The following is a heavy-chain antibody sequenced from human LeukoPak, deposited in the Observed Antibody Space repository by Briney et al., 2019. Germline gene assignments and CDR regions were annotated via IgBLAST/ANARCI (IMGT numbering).Heavy chain of an antibody. CDR2: IYSGGST. CDR1: GFTFSNAW. J-gene: IGHJ6*04. CDR3: ASSYGSGSYYYYYYYGMDV. D-gene: IGHD3-10*01. V-gene: IGHV3-53*01. Sequence: PGGSLRLSCAASGFTFSNAWMTWVRQAPGKGLEWVSVIYSGGSTYYADSVKGRFTISRDNSKNTLYLQMNSLRAEDTAVYYCASSYGSGSYYYYYYYGMDVWGKGTTVTVSS.